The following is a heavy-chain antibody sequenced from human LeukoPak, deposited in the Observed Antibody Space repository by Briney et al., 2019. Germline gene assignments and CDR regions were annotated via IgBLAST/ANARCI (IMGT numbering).Heavy chain of an antibody. CDR3: ASVEGGPRAVLAPFDY. D-gene: IGHD4/OR15-4a*01. J-gene: IGHJ4*02. V-gene: IGHV3-23*01. Sequence: SGGSLRLSCAASGFTFSSYAMSWVRQAPGKGLEWVSAISGSGGSTYYADSVKGRFTISRDNSKNTLYLQMNSLRAEDTAVYYCASVEGGPRAVLAPFDYGGQGTLVTVSS. CDR1: GFTFSSYA. CDR2: ISGSGGST.